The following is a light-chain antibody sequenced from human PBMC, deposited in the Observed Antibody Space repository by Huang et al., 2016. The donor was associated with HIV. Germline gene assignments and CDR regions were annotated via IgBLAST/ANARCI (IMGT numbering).Light chain of an antibody. Sequence: DIQMTQSPSFLSASVGDRVTITCRASQGISYYLAWYQQRPGKVPQLLISDASTLHSGVPSRFSGGGSGTDFRLIISSLQPEDVATYYCQKYNIAPYTFGQGTKLEL. J-gene: IGKJ2*01. CDR2: DAS. V-gene: IGKV1-27*01. CDR1: QGISYY. CDR3: QKYNIAPYT.